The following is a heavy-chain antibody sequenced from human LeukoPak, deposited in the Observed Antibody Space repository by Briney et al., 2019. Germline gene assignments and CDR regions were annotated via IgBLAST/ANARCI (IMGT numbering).Heavy chain of an antibody. CDR1: RYTFTSYY. J-gene: IGHJ4*02. CDR2: INPSGGST. Sequence: ASVKVSCKASRYTFTSYYMHWVRQAPGQGLEWMGIINPSGGSTSYAQKFQGGVTMTRDTSTSTVYMELSSLRSEDTAVYYCARDAADPYFDYWGQGTLVTVSS. V-gene: IGHV1-46*01. D-gene: IGHD6-13*01. CDR3: ARDAADPYFDY.